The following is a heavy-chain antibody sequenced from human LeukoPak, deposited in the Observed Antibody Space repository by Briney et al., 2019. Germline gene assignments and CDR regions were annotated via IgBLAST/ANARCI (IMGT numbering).Heavy chain of an antibody. J-gene: IGHJ6*03. CDR2: IKQDGSEK. CDR1: GFTFSSYW. Sequence: GGSLRLSCAASGFTFSSYWMSWVRQAPGKGLEWVANIKQDGSEKCYVDSVKGRFTISRDNAKNSLYLQMNSLRAEDTAVYYCARDTYSSSWYSFGYYYYYYMDVWGKGTTVTVSS. CDR3: ARDTYSSSWYSFGYYYYYYMDV. D-gene: IGHD6-13*01. V-gene: IGHV3-7*01.